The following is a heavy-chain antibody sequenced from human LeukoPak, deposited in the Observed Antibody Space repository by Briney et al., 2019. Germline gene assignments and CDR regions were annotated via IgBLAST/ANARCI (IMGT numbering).Heavy chain of an antibody. CDR3: ATYSGYDSY. Sequence: GRSLRLSCAASGFTFSSYVMHWVRQAPGQGLEWVALISYDGTKKYYADSVKGRFTISRDNSKNPLYLQMNSLRAEDTAVYYCATYSGYDSYWGQGTLVTVSS. J-gene: IGHJ4*02. CDR2: ISYDGTKK. V-gene: IGHV3-30*03. D-gene: IGHD5-12*01. CDR1: GFTFSSYV.